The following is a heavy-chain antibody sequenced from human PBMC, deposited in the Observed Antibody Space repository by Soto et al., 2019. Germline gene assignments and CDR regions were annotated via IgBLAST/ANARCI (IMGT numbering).Heavy chain of an antibody. CDR2: IWYDGSNK. Sequence: QVQLVESGGGVVQPARSLRLSCAASGFTFSSYGMHWVRQAPGKGLEWVAVIWYDGSNKYYADSVKGRFTISRDNSKNTLYLQMNSLRAEDTAVYYCARVALIGYCSGGSFYIDYWGQGTLVTVSS. CDR3: ARVALIGYCSGGSFYIDY. V-gene: IGHV3-33*01. D-gene: IGHD2-15*01. CDR1: GFTFSSYG. J-gene: IGHJ4*02.